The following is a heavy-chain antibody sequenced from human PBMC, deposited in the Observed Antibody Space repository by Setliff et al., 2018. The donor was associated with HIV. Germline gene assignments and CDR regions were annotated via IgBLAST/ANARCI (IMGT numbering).Heavy chain of an antibody. CDR3: ARDLGGSLVRGWFDP. CDR2: IYHSGST. D-gene: IGHD3-16*01. V-gene: IGHV4-38-2*02. Sequence: KPSETLSLTCAVSGYSISSGYYWGWIRQPPGKGLEWIGNIYHSGSTFYNPSLKSRVTISVDTSKNQFSLKLSSVTAADTAVYYCARDLGGSLVRGWFDPWGQGTLVTVSS. J-gene: IGHJ5*02. CDR1: GYSISSGYY.